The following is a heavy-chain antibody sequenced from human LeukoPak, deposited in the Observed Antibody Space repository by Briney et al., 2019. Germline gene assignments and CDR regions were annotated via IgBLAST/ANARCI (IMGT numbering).Heavy chain of an antibody. J-gene: IGHJ3*02. CDR1: GGSISSYY. Sequence: SETLSLTCTVAGGSISSYYWSWIRQPPGRGLEWNGSLNNSGSTNYKHSLKSRVTIAEDMSNNQISLKLSSVTAADTAVYYWARALRLWGGNAGIAFDIWGQGTMVTVSS. CDR2: LNNSGST. D-gene: IGHD4-23*01. CDR3: ARALRLWGGNAGIAFDI. V-gene: IGHV4-59*01.